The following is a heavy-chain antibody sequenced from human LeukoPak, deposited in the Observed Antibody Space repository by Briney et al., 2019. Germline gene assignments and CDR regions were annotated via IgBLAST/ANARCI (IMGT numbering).Heavy chain of an antibody. CDR1: GFIFSSYW. CDR3: ARDPYSSTWSYGMDV. CDR2: IKQDGSEE. V-gene: IGHV3-7*05. J-gene: IGHJ6*02. Sequence: GGSLRLSCAASGFIFSSYWMSWVRQAPGKGLEWVANIKQDGSEEVYVDSVKGRFTISRDNAKNSLFLQMNTLRAEDTAVYYCARDPYSSTWSYGMDVWGQGTTVTVSS. D-gene: IGHD6-6*01.